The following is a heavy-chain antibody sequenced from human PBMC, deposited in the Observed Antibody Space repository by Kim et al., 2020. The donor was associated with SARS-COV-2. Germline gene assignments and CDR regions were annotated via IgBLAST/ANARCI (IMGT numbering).Heavy chain of an antibody. CDR1: GFTFSSYA. CDR3: AKDLWGITMVRGVTDF. Sequence: GGSLRLSCAASGFTFSSYAMSWVRQAPGKGLEWVSAISGSGGSTYYADSVKGRFTISRDNSKNTLYLRMNSLRAEDTAVYYCAKDLWGITMVRGVTDFWGQGTLVTVSS. V-gene: IGHV3-23*01. J-gene: IGHJ4*02. D-gene: IGHD3-10*01. CDR2: ISGSGGST.